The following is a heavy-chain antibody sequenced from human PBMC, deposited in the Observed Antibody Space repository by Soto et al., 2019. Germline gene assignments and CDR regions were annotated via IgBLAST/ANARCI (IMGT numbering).Heavy chain of an antibody. D-gene: IGHD1-26*01. CDR2: ISSSSTMI. CDR1: GVPFSTYS. J-gene: IGHJ3*02. Sequence: GGSLRLSCAASGVPFSTYSRNWVRQAPGKGLEWVSYISSSSTMIYYADSVKGRFTISRDNAKNSLSLQMNSLRDEDTAVYDCAEGSVYDSFDIWGQGTMVTVSS. CDR3: AEGSVYDSFDI. V-gene: IGHV3-48*02.